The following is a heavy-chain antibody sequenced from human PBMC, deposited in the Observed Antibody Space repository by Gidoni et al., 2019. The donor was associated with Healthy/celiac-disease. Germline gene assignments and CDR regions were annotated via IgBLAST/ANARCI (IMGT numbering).Heavy chain of an antibody. CDR3: ARAKVVVAATPPDY. CDR1: GFTFSSYG. CDR2: IWYDGSNK. J-gene: IGHJ4*02. V-gene: IGHV3-33*01. D-gene: IGHD2-15*01. Sequence: QVQLVESGGGVVQPGRSLRLSSAASGFTFSSYGMHWVRQAPGKGLGWGAVIWYDGSNKYYAYSVKGRFTISRDNSKNTLYLQMNSLRAEDTAVYYCARAKVVVAATPPDYWGQGTLVTVSS.